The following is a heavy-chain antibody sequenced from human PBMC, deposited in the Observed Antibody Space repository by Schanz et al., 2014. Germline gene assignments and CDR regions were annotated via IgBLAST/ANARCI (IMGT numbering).Heavy chain of an antibody. J-gene: IGHJ6*03. Sequence: EVQLLESGGGLIKPGGSLRLSCLASGFTFSTTWMNWVRQAPGKGLEWVGRIKSKVDGGTTDNAASVQGRFTISRDDSKNTLYLQMNSLKTEDTAVYYCTTVERITIFEVVPYYYYYMDVWGKGTTVTVS. D-gene: IGHD3-3*01. CDR1: GFTFSTTW. CDR3: TTVERITIFEVVPYYYYYMDV. V-gene: IGHV3-15*01. CDR2: IKSKVDGGTT.